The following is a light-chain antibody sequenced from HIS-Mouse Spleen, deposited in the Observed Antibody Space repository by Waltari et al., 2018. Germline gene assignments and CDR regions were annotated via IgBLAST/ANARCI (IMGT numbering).Light chain of an antibody. J-gene: IGKJ3*01. V-gene: IGKV3-15*01. CDR1: QSVSSN. Sequence: EIVMTQSPATLSVSPGERATLSCRASQSVSSNFAWYQQKPGQAPRLLIYGASTRATGIPARFSGSGSGTEFTLTISSLQSEDFAVYYCQQYNNWPPGLFTFGPGTKVDIK. CDR2: GAS. CDR3: QQYNNWPPGLFT.